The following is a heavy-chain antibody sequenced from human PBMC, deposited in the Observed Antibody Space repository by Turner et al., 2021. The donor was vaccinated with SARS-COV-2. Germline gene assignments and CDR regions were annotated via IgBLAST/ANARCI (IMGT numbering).Heavy chain of an antibody. CDR1: GYTFIDYY. V-gene: IGHV1-2*02. CDR3: ARSRYTYGSYYYYGLDV. CDR2: LNPNSGGT. D-gene: IGHD5-18*01. J-gene: IGHJ6*02. Sequence: QVQLVQSGAEVKKPGATVKVSCKTSGYTFIDYYVHWVRQAPGQGLEWMGWLNPNSGGTDYAQKFQGRVTMTGDTSISTAYMELSRLRSDDTAVYYCARSRYTYGSYYYYGLDVWGQGTTVTVSS.